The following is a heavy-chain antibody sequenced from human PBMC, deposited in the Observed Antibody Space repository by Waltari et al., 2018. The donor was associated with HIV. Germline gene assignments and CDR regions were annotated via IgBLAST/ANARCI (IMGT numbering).Heavy chain of an antibody. V-gene: IGHV4-39*01. D-gene: IGHD3-3*01. CDR1: VGAISGNRHY. CDR2: IYSCGNT. J-gene: IGHJ6*02. CDR3: ARVSAWFHLEGGDV. Sequence: QLQESGPGLVKPSEPVSLTCTVPVGAISGNRHYWGWIRQPPGKGLEWIGSIYSCGNTYYKPSLQSRITMSVDTSKYQCSLKLSSVTAADTAVYYCARVSAWFHLEGGDVWGQGTTVTVSS.